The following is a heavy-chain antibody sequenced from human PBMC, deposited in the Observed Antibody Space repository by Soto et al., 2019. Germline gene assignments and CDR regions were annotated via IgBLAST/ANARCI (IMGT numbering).Heavy chain of an antibody. J-gene: IGHJ3*02. CDR3: ARESIVVPRAFDI. Sequence: PSETLSLTCAVSCGSISSSNWWSWVRQPPGKGLEWIGEIYHSGSTNYNPSLKSRVTISVDKSKNQFSLKLSSVTAADTAVYYCARESIVVPRAFDIWGQGTMVTVSS. CDR2: IYHSGST. V-gene: IGHV4-4*02. CDR1: CGSISSSNW. D-gene: IGHD2-21*01.